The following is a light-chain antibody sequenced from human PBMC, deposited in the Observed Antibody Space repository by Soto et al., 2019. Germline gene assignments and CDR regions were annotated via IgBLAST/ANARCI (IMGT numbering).Light chain of an antibody. CDR3: QQDNTDSRT. V-gene: IGKV1-5*03. CDR1: QSISSW. J-gene: IGKJ1*01. CDR2: KAS. Sequence: DIPMTQSPSTLSASVGDRVTITCRASQSISSWLAWYQQRPGKAPKLLIYKASTLESGVPSRFSGSGYGTEFTLTISSLQPDDFATYYCQQDNTDSRTFGQGTKVEIK.